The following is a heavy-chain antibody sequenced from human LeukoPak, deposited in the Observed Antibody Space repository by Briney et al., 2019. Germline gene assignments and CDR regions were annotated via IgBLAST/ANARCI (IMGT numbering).Heavy chain of an antibody. D-gene: IGHD1/OR15-1a*01. CDR2: IKQDGSEE. CDR1: AFSFSDYW. V-gene: IGHV3-7*01. J-gene: IGHJ3*02. CDR3: ARNKRADI. Sequence: GGSLRLSCAASAFSFSDYWMSWVRQAPGKGLEWVANIKQDGSEEYYVDSVKGRFTISRDNAKNSLSLQMISLRAEDTAVYYCARNKRADIWGQGAMVTVSS.